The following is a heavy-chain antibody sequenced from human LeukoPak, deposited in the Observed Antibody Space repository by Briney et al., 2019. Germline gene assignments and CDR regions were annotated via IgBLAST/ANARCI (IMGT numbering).Heavy chain of an antibody. V-gene: IGHV3-74*01. Sequence: GGSLRLSCAASGFTFSSYWMHWVRQAPGKGLVWVSRINSDGSSTSYADSVKGRFTISRDNAKNTLYLQMNSLRAEDTAVYYCARAGSGSLSYYDSSGYVRWGQGTPVTVSS. CDR1: GFTFSSYW. CDR3: ARAGSGSLSYYDSSGYVR. J-gene: IGHJ4*02. CDR2: INSDGSST. D-gene: IGHD3-22*01.